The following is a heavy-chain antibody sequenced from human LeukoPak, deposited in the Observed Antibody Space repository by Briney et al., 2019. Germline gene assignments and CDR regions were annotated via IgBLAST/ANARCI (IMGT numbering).Heavy chain of an antibody. D-gene: IGHD6-13*01. CDR3: AKAPAEGQELAWYFDL. Sequence: TPSETLSLACTVSGGSISSGSYYWSWIRQPAGKGLEWIGRIYTSGSTNYNPSLKSRVTISVDTSKNQFSLKLSSVTAADTAVYYCAKAPAEGQELAWYFDLWGRGTLVTVSS. CDR1: GGSISSGSYY. CDR2: IYTSGST. J-gene: IGHJ2*01. V-gene: IGHV4-61*02.